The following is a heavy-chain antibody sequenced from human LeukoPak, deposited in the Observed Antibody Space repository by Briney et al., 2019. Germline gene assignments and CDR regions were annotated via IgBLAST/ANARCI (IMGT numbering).Heavy chain of an antibody. CDR2: INTNTGNP. Sequence: ASVKASCKASGYTFTSYAMNWVRQAPGQGLEWMGWINTNTGNPTYAQGFTGRFVFSLDTSVSTAYLQISSLKAEDTAVYYCARDRRYGSGSYYKPIDYWGQGTLVTVSS. CDR1: GYTFTSYA. J-gene: IGHJ4*02. V-gene: IGHV7-4-1*02. CDR3: ARDRRYGSGSYYKPIDY. D-gene: IGHD3-10*01.